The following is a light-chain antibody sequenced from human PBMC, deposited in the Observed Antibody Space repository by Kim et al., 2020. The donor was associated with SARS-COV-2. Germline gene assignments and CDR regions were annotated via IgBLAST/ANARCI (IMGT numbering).Light chain of an antibody. J-gene: IGLJ3*02. CDR2: DNN. CDR1: SSSLGSDR. V-gene: IGLV1-44*01. CDR3: AAWVDSLNGWV. Sequence: QSVLTQPPSVSGTPGQRVTISCSGSSSSLGSDRVNWYQRLPGTAPKLLIYDNNHRPSGVPDRFSGSKSGTSASLAISGLQSEDEADYFCAAWVDSLNGWVFGGGTQLTVL.